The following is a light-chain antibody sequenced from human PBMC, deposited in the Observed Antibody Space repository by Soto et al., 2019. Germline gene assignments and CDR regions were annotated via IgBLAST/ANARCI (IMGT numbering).Light chain of an antibody. CDR3: SSYTISSTVV. CDR1: SSDVGGYNY. CDR2: EVS. V-gene: IGLV2-14*01. J-gene: IGLJ2*01. Sequence: QSALTQPASVSGSPGQSITISCTGTSSDVGGYNYVSWYQQHPGKAPKLMIYEVSNRPSGVSNRFSGSKSGNTASLTISGLQAEDEADYYCSSYTISSTVVFGVGTK.